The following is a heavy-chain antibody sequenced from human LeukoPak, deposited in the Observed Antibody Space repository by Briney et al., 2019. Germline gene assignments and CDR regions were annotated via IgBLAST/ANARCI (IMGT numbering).Heavy chain of an antibody. Sequence: GGSLRLSCAASGFTFRSYWMHWVRQAPGKGLAWVSRINSDGSGTSYADSVKGRFTISRDNAMNTLYLQMNSLRAEDTAVYYCARGTGDRAFDIWGQGTMVTVSS. J-gene: IGHJ3*02. CDR2: INSDGSGT. D-gene: IGHD7-27*01. V-gene: IGHV3-74*01. CDR1: GFTFRSYW. CDR3: ARGTGDRAFDI.